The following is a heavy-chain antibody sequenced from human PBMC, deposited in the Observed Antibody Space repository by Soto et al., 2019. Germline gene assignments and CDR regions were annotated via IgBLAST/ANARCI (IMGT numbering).Heavy chain of an antibody. J-gene: IGHJ4*02. CDR3: AKSAPEVVVVPVLYFDY. Sequence: GGSLRLSCAASGFTFSSYAMSWVRQAPGKGLEWVSAISGSGGSTYYADSVKGRFTISRDNSKNTLYLQMNSLRAEDTAVYYCAKSAPEVVVVPVLYFDYWGQGTLVTVSS. CDR2: ISGSGGST. V-gene: IGHV3-23*01. CDR1: GFTFSSYA. D-gene: IGHD2-2*01.